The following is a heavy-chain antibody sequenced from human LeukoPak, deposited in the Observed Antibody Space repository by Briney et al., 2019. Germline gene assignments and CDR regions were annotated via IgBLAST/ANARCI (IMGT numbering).Heavy chain of an antibody. CDR2: MNPNSGNT. V-gene: IGHV1-8*01. CDR3: ARGSRITMKYNWFDP. Sequence: ASVKVSCKASGYTFTSYDINWVRQATGQGLERMGWMNPNSGNTGYAQKFQGRVTMTRNTSISTAYMELSSLRSEDTAVYYCARGSRITMKYNWFDPWGQGTLVTVSS. CDR1: GYTFTSYD. D-gene: IGHD3-22*01. J-gene: IGHJ5*02.